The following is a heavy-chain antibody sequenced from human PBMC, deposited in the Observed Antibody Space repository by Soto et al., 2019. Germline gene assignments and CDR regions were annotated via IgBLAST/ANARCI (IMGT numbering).Heavy chain of an antibody. CDR3: ARDSSGWPRGVNWFDP. CDR2: TYYRSKWYN. J-gene: IGHJ5*02. D-gene: IGHD6-19*01. CDR1: GDSVTSNSAA. V-gene: IGHV6-1*01. Sequence: PSRTLLLTCAIFGDSVTSNSAAWNWIRQSPSRCLECLGRTYYRSKWYNDYAVSVKSRITINPDTAKNQFSLQLNSVTPEDTAVYYCARDSSGWPRGVNWFDPWGQGTLVTVSS.